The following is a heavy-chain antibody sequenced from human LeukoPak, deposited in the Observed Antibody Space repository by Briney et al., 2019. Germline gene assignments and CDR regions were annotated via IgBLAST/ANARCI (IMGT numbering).Heavy chain of an antibody. J-gene: IGHJ3*02. V-gene: IGHV1-18*01. CDR1: GYTFTSYG. Sequence: GASVHVSCQASGYTFTSYGISWVRQAPGQGLAWMGWISAYNGNTNYAQKLQGRVTMTTDTSTSTVYMELRSLSSDDTAVYYCARKIYSSSAFAFDIWGQGTMVTVSS. CDR3: ARKIYSSSAFAFDI. CDR2: ISAYNGNT. D-gene: IGHD6-6*01.